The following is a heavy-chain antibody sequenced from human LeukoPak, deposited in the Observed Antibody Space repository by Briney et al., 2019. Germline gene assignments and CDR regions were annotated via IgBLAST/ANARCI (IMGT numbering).Heavy chain of an antibody. CDR2: ISSSGSTI. V-gene: IGHV3-11*04. D-gene: IGHD3-22*01. CDR3: AKVGYYDSSGYSNLDY. Sequence: GGSLRLSCAASGFTFSDYYMSWIRQAPGKGLEWVSYISSSGSTIYYADSVKGRFTISRDNAKNSLYLQMNSLRAEDTAVYYCAKVGYYDSSGYSNLDYWGQGTLVTVSS. CDR1: GFTFSDYY. J-gene: IGHJ4*02.